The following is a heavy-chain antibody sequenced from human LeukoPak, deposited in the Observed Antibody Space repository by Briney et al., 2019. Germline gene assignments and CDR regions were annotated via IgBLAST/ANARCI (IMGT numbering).Heavy chain of an antibody. CDR2: IYSTGST. J-gene: IGHJ5*02. CDR1: GDSINNYY. D-gene: IGHD5-18*01. CDR3: ARARYSFSWFDP. Sequence: PSETLSLTCTVSGDSINNYYWTWIRQPPGKGLEWIGYIYSTGSTSYNPSLKSRVSISLDTSKNQFSLKLSSVTAADTAVYYCARARYSFSWFDPWSQGTLVTVSS. V-gene: IGHV4-59*12.